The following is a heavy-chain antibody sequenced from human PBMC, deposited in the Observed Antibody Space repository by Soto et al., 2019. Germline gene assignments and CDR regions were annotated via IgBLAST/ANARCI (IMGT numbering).Heavy chain of an antibody. J-gene: IGHJ4*02. Sequence: QVQLVESGGGLVKPGGSLRLSCAASGLPFSEYFMSWIRQPPGKGLEWVAYISSTGSTIYYADSVRGRFSISRVNGMNSLYLQMDRLRAEDTAIYYCARGGWDALDHWGQGTLVTVSS. CDR3: ARGGWDALDH. CDR2: ISSTGSTI. V-gene: IGHV3-11*01. CDR1: GLPFSEYF. D-gene: IGHD6-19*01.